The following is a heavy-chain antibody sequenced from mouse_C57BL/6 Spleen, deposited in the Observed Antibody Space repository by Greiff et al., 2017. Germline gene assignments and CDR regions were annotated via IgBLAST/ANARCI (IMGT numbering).Heavy chain of an antibody. D-gene: IGHD2-1*01. J-gene: IGHJ3*01. CDR2: INPSNGGT. CDR3: ARRGDYGNWFAY. Sequence: QVHVKQSGTELVKPGASVKLSCKASGYTFTSYWMHWVKQRPGQGLEWIGNINPSNGGTNYNEKFKSKATLTVDKSSSTAYMQLSSLTSEDSAVYYCARRGDYGNWFAYWGQGTLVTVSA. V-gene: IGHV1-53*01. CDR1: GYTFTSYW.